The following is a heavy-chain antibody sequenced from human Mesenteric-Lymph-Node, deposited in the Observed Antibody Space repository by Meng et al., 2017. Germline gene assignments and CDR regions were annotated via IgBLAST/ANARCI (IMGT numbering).Heavy chain of an antibody. CDR2: TSHSGST. Sequence: QPQQWGAGLLNPSETLSLTCSVSGGSISRSDLWSVVRQPPGKGLEWIGETSHSGSTNYNPSLKGRVTISVDTSKNQFSLNLSSVTAADTAVYYCARGQRSYSGSYPEWFDPWGQGTLVTVSS. J-gene: IGHJ5*02. CDR1: GGSISRSDL. CDR3: ARGQRSYSGSYPEWFDP. D-gene: IGHD1-26*01. V-gene: IGHV4-4*02.